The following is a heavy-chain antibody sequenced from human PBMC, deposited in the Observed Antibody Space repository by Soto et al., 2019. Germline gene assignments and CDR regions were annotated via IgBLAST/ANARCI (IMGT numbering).Heavy chain of an antibody. CDR1: GYTFTSYD. Sequence: ASVKVSCKASGYTFTSYDINWVRQATGQGLEWMGWMNPNSGNTGYAQKFQGRVTMTRNTSISTAYMELSSLRSEDTAVYYCATKLRFLEWSPFDPWGQGTLVTVSS. V-gene: IGHV1-8*01. D-gene: IGHD3-3*01. J-gene: IGHJ5*02. CDR2: MNPNSGNT. CDR3: ATKLRFLEWSPFDP.